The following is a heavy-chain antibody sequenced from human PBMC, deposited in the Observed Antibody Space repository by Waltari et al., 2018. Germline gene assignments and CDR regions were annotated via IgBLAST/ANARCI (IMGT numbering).Heavy chain of an antibody. Sequence: QLQLQESGPGLVKPSETLSLTCTVSGGSISSSSYYWGWIRQPPGKGLEWIGSIYYSGSTDYNTSLKSRVTISVDTSKNQFSLKLSSVTAADTAVYYCAREVGTDYYYYYMDVWGKGTTVTISS. CDR1: GGSISSSSYY. CDR3: AREVGTDYYYYYMDV. V-gene: IGHV4-39*07. J-gene: IGHJ6*03. CDR2: IYYSGST. D-gene: IGHD1-26*01.